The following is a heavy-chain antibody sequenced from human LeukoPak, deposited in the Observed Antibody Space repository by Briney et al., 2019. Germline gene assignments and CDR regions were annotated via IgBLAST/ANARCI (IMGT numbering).Heavy chain of an antibody. D-gene: IGHD6-13*01. CDR2: IRYDGSEK. CDR3: ATSVTGYSSPFYY. V-gene: IGHV3-30*02. J-gene: IGHJ4*02. CDR1: GFNFNSYD. Sequence: GGSLRLSCAASGFNFNSYDMQWVRQSPGKGLEWVTFIRYDGSEKYYVDSVEGRFTIFRDNSKNTLYLQMNSLRAEDTAVYYCATSVTGYSSPFYYWGQGTLVTVSP.